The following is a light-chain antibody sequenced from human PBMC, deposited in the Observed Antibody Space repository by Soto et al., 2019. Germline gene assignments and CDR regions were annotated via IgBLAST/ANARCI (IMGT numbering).Light chain of an antibody. CDR2: EAS. CDR1: QSVSRN. J-gene: IGKJ5*01. V-gene: IGKV3-15*01. CDR3: QQYKNWPPIT. Sequence: EIGIIQAPATLSVAPGERGTLSCRASQSVSRNLAWYQQKPGQAPRLLIHEASIRATGIPARFSGSGSGTEFTLTISSLQSEDFAVYYCQQYKNWPPITFGQGTRLEIK.